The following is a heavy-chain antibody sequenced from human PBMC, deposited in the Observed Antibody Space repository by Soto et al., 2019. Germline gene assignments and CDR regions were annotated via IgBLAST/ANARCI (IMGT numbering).Heavy chain of an antibody. CDR2: IYYSGST. J-gene: IGHJ5*02. V-gene: IGHV4-31*03. CDR3: ARDSLDPEAGQYNWFDP. D-gene: IGHD6-25*01. CDR1: GGSISSGVYY. Sequence: PSETMSLTCTVSGGSISSGVYYWSWLRKHPGKGLEWIGYIYYSGSTYYNPSLKSRVTISVDTSKNQFSLKPSSVTAADTAVYYCARDSLDPEAGQYNWFDPWGQGTLVTVSS.